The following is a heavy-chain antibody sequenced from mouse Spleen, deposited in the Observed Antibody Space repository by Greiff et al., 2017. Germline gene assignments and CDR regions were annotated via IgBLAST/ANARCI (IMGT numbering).Heavy chain of an antibody. V-gene: IGHV5-9-4*01. J-gene: IGHJ2*01. CDR3: ARLYYYGSSPYFDY. CDR1: GFTFSSYA. D-gene: IGHD1-1*01. CDR2: ISSGGSYT. Sequence: EVQVVESGGGLVKPGGSLKLSCAASGFTFSSYAMSWVRQSPEKRLEWVAEISSGGSYTYYPDTVTGRFTISRDNAKNTLYLEMSSLRSEDTAMYYCARLYYYGSSPYFDYWGQGTTLTVSS.